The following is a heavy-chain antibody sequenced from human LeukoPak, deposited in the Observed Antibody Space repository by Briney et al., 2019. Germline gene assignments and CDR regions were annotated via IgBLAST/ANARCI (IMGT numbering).Heavy chain of an antibody. CDR1: GFTFSNYG. J-gene: IGHJ4*02. CDR2: IRYDGTNK. Sequence: GGSLRLSCAASGFTFSNYGMHWVRQAPGKGLEWVAFIRYDGTNKYYADSVKGRFTISRDNSKNTLYLQMNSLRAEDTAVYYCARTGGWYPVVDYWGQGTLATVSS. D-gene: IGHD6-19*01. V-gene: IGHV3-30*02. CDR3: ARTGGWYPVVDY.